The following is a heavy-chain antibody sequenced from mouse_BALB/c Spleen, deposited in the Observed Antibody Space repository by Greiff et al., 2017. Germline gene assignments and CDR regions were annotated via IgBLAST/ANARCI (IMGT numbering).Heavy chain of an antibody. CDR2: ISYSGST. J-gene: IGHJ4*01. D-gene: IGHD1-1*01. V-gene: IGHV3-2*02. Sequence: VQLKESGPGLVKPSQSLSLTCTVTGYSITSDYAWNWIRQFPGNKLEWMGYISYSGSTSYNPSLKSRISITRDTSKNQFFLQLNSVTTEDTATYYCARDYGSGYAMDYWGQGTSVTVSS. CDR1: GYSITSDYA. CDR3: ARDYGSGYAMDY.